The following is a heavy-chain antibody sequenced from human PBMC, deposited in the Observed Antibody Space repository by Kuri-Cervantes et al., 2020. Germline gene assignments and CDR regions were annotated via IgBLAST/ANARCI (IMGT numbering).Heavy chain of an antibody. J-gene: IGHJ6*03. CDR2: ISYDGSNK. Sequence: GGSLRLSCAASGFTFSSYAMHWVRQAPGKGLEWVAVISYDGSNKYYADSVKGRFTISRDNSKNTLYLQMNSLRAEDTAVYYCARDMSPWHVYYYYMDVWGKGTTVTVSS. V-gene: IGHV3-30-3*01. D-gene: IGHD3-16*01. CDR1: GFTFSSYA. CDR3: ARDMSPWHVYYYYMDV.